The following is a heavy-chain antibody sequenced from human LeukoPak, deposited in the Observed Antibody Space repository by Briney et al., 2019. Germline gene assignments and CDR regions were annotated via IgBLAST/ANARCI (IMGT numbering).Heavy chain of an antibody. Sequence: SETLSLTCTVSGGSISSSSYYWGWIRQPPGKGLEWIGSIYYSGSTYYNPSLKSRVTISVDTSKNQFSLRLSSVIAADTALYYCARAGWGYSGSYLMAFDYWGQGTLVTVSS. D-gene: IGHD1-26*01. CDR3: ARAGWGYSGSYLMAFDY. CDR2: IYYSGST. CDR1: GGSISSSSYY. J-gene: IGHJ4*02. V-gene: IGHV4-39*07.